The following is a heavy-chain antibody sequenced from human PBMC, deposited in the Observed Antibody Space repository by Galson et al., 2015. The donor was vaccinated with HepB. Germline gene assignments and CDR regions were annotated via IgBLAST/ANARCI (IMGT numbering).Heavy chain of an antibody. CDR1: GGTFSSYT. CDR3: ARDAGRGGSEARYYFDY. CDR2: IIPILGIA. V-gene: IGHV1-69*04. D-gene: IGHD2-15*01. Sequence: QSGAEVKRPGESLKISCKASGGTFSSYTISWVRQAPGQGLEWMGRIIPILGIANYAQKFQGRVTITADKSTSTAYMELSSLRSEDTAVYYFARDAGRGGSEARYYFDYWGQGTLVTVSS. J-gene: IGHJ4*02.